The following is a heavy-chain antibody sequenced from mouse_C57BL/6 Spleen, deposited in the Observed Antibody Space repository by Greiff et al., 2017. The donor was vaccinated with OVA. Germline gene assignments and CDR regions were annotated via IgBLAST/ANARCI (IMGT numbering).Heavy chain of an antibody. J-gene: IGHJ2*01. Sequence: QVQLKQPGAELVRPGASVKLSCKASGYTFTSYWMDWVKQRPGQGLEWIGNIYPSDSETHYNQKFKDKATLTVDKSSSTAYMQLSSLTSEDSAVYYCARGGYDACYYFDYWGQGTTLTVSS. CDR2: IYPSDSET. CDR3: ARGGYDACYYFDY. D-gene: IGHD2-2*01. CDR1: GYTFTSYW. V-gene: IGHV1-61*01.